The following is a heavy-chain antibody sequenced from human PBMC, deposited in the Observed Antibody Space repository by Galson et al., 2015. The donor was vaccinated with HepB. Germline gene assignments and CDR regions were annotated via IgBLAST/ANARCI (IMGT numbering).Heavy chain of an antibody. CDR1: GYTFTSYG. CDR2: ISAYNGNT. V-gene: IGHV1-18*01. CDR3: ARWFGELPTETPYNWFDP. D-gene: IGHD3-10*01. J-gene: IGHJ5*02. Sequence: SVKVSCKASGYTFTSYGISWVRQAPGQGLEWMGWISAYNGNTNYAQKLQGRVTMTTDTSTSTAYMELRGLRSDDTAVYYCARWFGELPTETPYNWFDPWGQGTLVTVSS.